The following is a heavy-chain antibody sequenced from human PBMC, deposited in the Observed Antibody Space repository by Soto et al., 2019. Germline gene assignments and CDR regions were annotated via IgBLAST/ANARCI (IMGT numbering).Heavy chain of an antibody. D-gene: IGHD2-2*01. CDR1: GGSFSGYY. V-gene: IGHV4-34*01. Sequence: PSETLSLTCAVYGGSFSGYYWSWIRQPPGKGLEWIGEINHSGSTNYNPSLKSRVTISVDTSKNQFSLKLSSVTAADTAVYYCARGRGVMKYQLPHRNWFDPWGQGTLVSGSS. CDR2: INHSGST. CDR3: ARGRGVMKYQLPHRNWFDP. J-gene: IGHJ5*02.